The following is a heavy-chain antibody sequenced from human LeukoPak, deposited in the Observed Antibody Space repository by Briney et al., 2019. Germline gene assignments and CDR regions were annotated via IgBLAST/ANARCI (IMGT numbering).Heavy chain of an antibody. J-gene: IGHJ5*02. CDR2: IYYSGST. Sequence: PSETLSLTCTVSGGSISSYYWTWIPQPPGKGLEWIGYIYYSGSTNYNPSLKSRVTISVDTSKSQFSLKLSSVTAADTAVYYCARHGTPGTNLNWFDPWGQGTLVTVSS. V-gene: IGHV4-59*01. CDR3: ARHGTPGTNLNWFDP. D-gene: IGHD1-1*01. CDR1: GGSISSYY.